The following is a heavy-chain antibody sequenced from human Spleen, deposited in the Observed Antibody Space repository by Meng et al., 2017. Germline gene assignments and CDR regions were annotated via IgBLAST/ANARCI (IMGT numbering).Heavy chain of an antibody. CDR3: ARGGDIVATITLDY. D-gene: IGHD5-12*01. J-gene: IGHJ4*02. V-gene: IGHV4-34*01. Sequence: QGQLQQWGAGLLKPSGTLSLTCAVYGGSFSGYYWSWIRQPPGKGLEWIGEINHSGSTNYNPSLKSRVTISVDTSKNQFSLKLSSVTAADTAVYYCARGGDIVATITLDYWGQGTLVTVSS. CDR2: INHSGST. CDR1: GGSFSGYY.